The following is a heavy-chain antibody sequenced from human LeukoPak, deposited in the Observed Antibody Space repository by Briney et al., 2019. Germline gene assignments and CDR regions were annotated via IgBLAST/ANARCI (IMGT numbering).Heavy chain of an antibody. CDR1: GFTFSSYA. CDR3: ARDPFITMVRGVIQYSYGMDV. CDR2: IKEDGSEK. J-gene: IGHJ6*02. Sequence: GGSLRLSCAASGFTFSSYAMSWVRQAPGKGLEWVANIKEDGSEKYYVDSVKGRFTISRDNAKNSLYLQMNSLRAEDTAVYYCARDPFITMVRGVIQYSYGMDVWGQGTTVTVSS. D-gene: IGHD3-10*01. V-gene: IGHV3-7*01.